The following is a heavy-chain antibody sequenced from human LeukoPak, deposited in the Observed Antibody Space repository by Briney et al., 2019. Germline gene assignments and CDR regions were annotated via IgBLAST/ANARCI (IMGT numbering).Heavy chain of an antibody. Sequence: GGSLRLSCAVSGFTFSNYLMHWVRQAPGGRLVWVSRINIDETNAYADSASGRLTISRDNAKKTLYLQMNSLRAEDTAVYFCGRGGDGIDVWGQGATVIVSS. CDR1: GFTFSNYL. J-gene: IGHJ3*01. CDR2: INIDETNA. D-gene: IGHD2-21*01. V-gene: IGHV3-74*01. CDR3: GRGGDGIDV.